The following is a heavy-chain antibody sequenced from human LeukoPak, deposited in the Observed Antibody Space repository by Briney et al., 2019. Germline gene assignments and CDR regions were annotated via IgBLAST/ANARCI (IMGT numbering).Heavy chain of an antibody. Sequence: SETLSLTCTVSGGSISSYYWSWIRQPPGKGLEWIGYIYYSGSTNYNPSLKSQVTISVDTSKNQFSLKLSSVTAADTAVYYCARHGEYCSSTSCYTENWFDPWGQGTLVTVSS. CDR3: ARHGEYCSSTSCYTENWFDP. V-gene: IGHV4-59*08. CDR1: GGSISSYY. CDR2: IYYSGST. J-gene: IGHJ5*02. D-gene: IGHD2-2*02.